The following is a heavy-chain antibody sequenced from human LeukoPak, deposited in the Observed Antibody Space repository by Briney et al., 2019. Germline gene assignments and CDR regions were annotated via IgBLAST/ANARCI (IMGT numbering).Heavy chain of an antibody. D-gene: IGHD5-18*01. CDR2: IIPVLNIT. V-gene: IGHV1-69*04. Sequence: SVKVSCKTSGGTFSSSAITWVRQAPGQGLEWMGRIIPVLNITTYAQKFQGSVTITADTSTSTVYMELSSLGSEETAVYYCARDQGLTAPPPYGLDVWGQGTTVIVSS. J-gene: IGHJ6*02. CDR1: GGTFSSSA. CDR3: ARDQGLTAPPPYGLDV.